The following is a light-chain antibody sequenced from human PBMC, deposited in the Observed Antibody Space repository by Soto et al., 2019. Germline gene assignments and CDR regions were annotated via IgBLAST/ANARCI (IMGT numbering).Light chain of an antibody. V-gene: IGKV1-27*01. CDR2: AAS. CDR3: QKYNSAPLT. CDR1: QGSTNY. J-gene: IGKJ4*01. Sequence: DIQMTQSPSSLSASVGDRVTITCRASQGSTNYLARYQQKPGKVPKLLIYAASTLQSVVPYRFSGSGSGTDFTLTISSMQPEDVATYYCQKYNSAPLTFGGGTKVEIK.